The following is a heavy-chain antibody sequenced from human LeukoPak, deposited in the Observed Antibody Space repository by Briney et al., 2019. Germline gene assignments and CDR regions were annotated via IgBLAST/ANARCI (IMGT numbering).Heavy chain of an antibody. D-gene: IGHD6-13*01. CDR1: GFTFSSYA. Sequence: GGSLRLSCAASGFTFSSYAMSWVRQAPGKGLEWVSSISATGGSTYYADSVKGRSTISRDNSKNTLYQQMNSLRAEDTAVYYCAKGSSTYSITSYWYFDLWGRGTLVTVSS. CDR3: AKGSSTYSITSYWYFDL. CDR2: ISATGGST. V-gene: IGHV3-23*01. J-gene: IGHJ2*01.